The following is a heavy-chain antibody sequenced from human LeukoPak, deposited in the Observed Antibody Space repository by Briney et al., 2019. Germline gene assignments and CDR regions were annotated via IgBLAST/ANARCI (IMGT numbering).Heavy chain of an antibody. V-gene: IGHV1-2*02. J-gene: IGHJ4*02. CDR1: GYTFTGPF. CDR2: INPNSGDT. Sequence: GASVKVSCEASGYTFTGPFVHWVRQAPGQGLEWMGWINPNSGDTKYAQKFRGRLTMTRDTSISTAYMELSSLRSDDTAVYYCARDSSWYWGQGTLVTVSS. CDR3: ARDSSWY.